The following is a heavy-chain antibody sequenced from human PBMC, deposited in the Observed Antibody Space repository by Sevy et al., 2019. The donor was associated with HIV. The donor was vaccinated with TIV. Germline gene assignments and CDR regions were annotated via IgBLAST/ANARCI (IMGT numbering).Heavy chain of an antibody. CDR2: ISFSGVAT. CDR3: ANPPSTHDVLDYYGMDV. V-gene: IGHV3-23*01. J-gene: IGHJ6*02. CDR1: GFTFGSYG. Sequence: GGSLRLSCVGSGFTFGSYGMSWVRQPPGKGLEWVSSISFSGVATFYADSVRGRFTISRDNSKNTLYLQMNSLRAEGTDVYFGANPPSTHDVLDYYGMDVWGQGTTVTVSS. D-gene: IGHD3-10*02.